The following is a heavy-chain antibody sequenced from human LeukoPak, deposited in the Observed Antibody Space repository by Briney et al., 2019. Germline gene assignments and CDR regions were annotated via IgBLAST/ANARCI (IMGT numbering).Heavy chain of an antibody. CDR3: ERLFPPGAYYYGMDV. J-gene: IGHJ6*02. CDR1: GGSISSYY. V-gene: IGHV4-59*08. Sequence: SETLSLTCTVSGGSISSYYWSWIRQPPGKGLEWIGYIYYSGSTNYNPSLKRRVTISVDTSKNQFSLKLSSVTAADTAVYYCERLFPPGAYYYGMDVWGQGPTVTVSS. D-gene: IGHD3-10*01. CDR2: IYYSGST.